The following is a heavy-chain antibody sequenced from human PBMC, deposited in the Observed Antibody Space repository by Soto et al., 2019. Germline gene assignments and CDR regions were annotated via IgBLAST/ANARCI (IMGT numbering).Heavy chain of an antibody. J-gene: IGHJ5*02. Sequence: QVQLQQWGAGLLKPSETLSLTCAVYAGSFSGNYWSWIRQPPGKGLELIGEINQSGITNCNTSLKSRVTISVDTSKHQFSLKLSSVTAADTAVYYCARGLTYCSSTTRAETRFDPWGQGTLVTVSS. CDR1: AGSFSGNY. D-gene: IGHD2-2*01. CDR3: ARGLTYCSSTTRAETRFDP. V-gene: IGHV4-34*01. CDR2: INQSGIT.